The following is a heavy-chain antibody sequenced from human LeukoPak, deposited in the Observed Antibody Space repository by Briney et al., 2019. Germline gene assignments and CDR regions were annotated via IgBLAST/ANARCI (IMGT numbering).Heavy chain of an antibody. V-gene: IGHV4-59*11. CDR2: IYYSGST. J-gene: IGHJ4*02. CDR1: GGSISSHY. Sequence: SETLSLTCTVSGGSISSHYWSWIRQPPGKGPEWIGYIYYSGSTNYNPSLKSRVTISVDTSKNQFSLKLSSVTAADTAVYYCARGLWGALDYWGQGTLVTVSS. D-gene: IGHD1-26*01. CDR3: ARGLWGALDY.